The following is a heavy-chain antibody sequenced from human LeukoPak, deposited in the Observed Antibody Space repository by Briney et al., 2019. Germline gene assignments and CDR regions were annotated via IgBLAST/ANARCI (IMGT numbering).Heavy chain of an antibody. CDR1: RFTFSTYS. D-gene: IGHD3-22*01. CDR3: ARDRSPIGYDSSGYYPGY. CDR2: ISSSSSYI. Sequence: PGGSLRLSCAASRFTFSTYSINWVRQAPGKGLEWVSSISSSSSYIYYADSVKGRFTISRDNAKNSLYLQMNSLRAEDTAVYYCARDRSPIGYDSSGYYPGYWGQGTLVTVS. J-gene: IGHJ4*02. V-gene: IGHV3-21*01.